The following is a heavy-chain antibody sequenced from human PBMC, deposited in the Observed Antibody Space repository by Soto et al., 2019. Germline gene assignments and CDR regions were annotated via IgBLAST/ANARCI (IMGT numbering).Heavy chain of an antibody. CDR1: GYTFTNYY. J-gene: IGHJ5*02. D-gene: IGHD3-10*01. CDR3: ARDKGSGSYYSLDNWFDP. Sequence: ASVKVSCKASGYTFTNYYMHWVRQAPGQGLEWMGKINPSGGGTNYAQKFQGRVTMTKDTSTSTVYMELSSLRSEDTAVYYCARDKGSGSYYSLDNWFDPWGQGTLVTVSS. CDR2: INPSGGGT. V-gene: IGHV1-46*01.